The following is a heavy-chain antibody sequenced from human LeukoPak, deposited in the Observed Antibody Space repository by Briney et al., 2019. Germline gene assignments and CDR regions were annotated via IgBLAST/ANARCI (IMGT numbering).Heavy chain of an antibody. CDR3: ARDQGYSSSWYVVDY. CDR1: GFTFSSYA. Sequence: GGSLRLSCAASGFTFSSYAMSWVRQAPGKGLEWVSAISGSGGSTYYADSVKGRFTISRDNSKNTLYLQMNSLRTEDTAVYYCARDQGYSSSWYVVDYWGQGTLVTVSS. D-gene: IGHD6-13*01. CDR2: ISGSGGST. V-gene: IGHV3-23*01. J-gene: IGHJ4*02.